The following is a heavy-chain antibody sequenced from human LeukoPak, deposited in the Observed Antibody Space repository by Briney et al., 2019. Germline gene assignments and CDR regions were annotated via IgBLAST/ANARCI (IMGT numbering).Heavy chain of an antibody. CDR2: INAGNGNT. V-gene: IGHV1-3*01. CDR1: GYTFTSYA. D-gene: IGHD6-13*01. CDR3: ARDSSSWNDYFDY. J-gene: IGHJ4*02. Sequence: ASVKVSCKASGYTFTSYAMHWVRQAPGHRLEWMGWINAGNGNTKYSQKFQGRVTITRDTSASTAYMELSSLRSEDTAVYYCARDSSSWNDYFDYWGQGTLVTVSS.